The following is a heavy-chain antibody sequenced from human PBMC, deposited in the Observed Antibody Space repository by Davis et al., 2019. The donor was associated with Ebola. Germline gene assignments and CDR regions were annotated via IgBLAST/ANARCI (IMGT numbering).Heavy chain of an antibody. J-gene: IGHJ4*02. CDR2: ISYDGSNK. D-gene: IGHD6-19*01. CDR3: AKGKDSIQWLVY. Sequence: GESLKISCAASGFTFSSYGMHWVRRAPGKGLEWVAVISYDGSNKYYADSVKGRFTISRDNSKNTLYLQMNSLRAEDTAVYYCAKGKDSIQWLVYWGQGTLVTVSS. CDR1: GFTFSSYG. V-gene: IGHV3-30*18.